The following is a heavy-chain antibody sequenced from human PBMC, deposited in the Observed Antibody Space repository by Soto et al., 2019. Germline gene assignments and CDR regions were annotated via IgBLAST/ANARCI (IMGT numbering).Heavy chain of an antibody. CDR3: VRYYGSGSFHNWFDP. D-gene: IGHD3-10*01. CDR2: IYYSGIT. CDR1: GGSISSGDYY. V-gene: IGHV4-61*08. Sequence: SETLSLTCSVSGGSISSGDYYWSWVRQPPGRGLEWIGYIYYSGITNYNPSLKSRVTISKDTSKNQFSLKVTSVTAADTAMYYCVRYYGSGSFHNWFDPWGQGSLVPVSS. J-gene: IGHJ5*02.